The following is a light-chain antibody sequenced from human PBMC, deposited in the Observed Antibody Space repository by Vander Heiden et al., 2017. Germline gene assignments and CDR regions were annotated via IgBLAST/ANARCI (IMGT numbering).Light chain of an antibody. V-gene: IGKV3-20*01. CDR2: GAS. CDR1: RRLTSYY. Sequence: EIVLTQSLGTLSLSPGERVTLSSRAMRRLTSYYLAWFQQKPGRAPRLLIYGASNSATAIPDRFSASGSVTDFTLTMSRLDPEDFTVYYCQEYHGSASTF. CDR3: QEYHGSAST. J-gene: IGKJ2*01.